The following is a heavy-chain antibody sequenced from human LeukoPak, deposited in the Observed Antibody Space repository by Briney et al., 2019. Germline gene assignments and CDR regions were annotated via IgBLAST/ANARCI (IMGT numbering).Heavy chain of an antibody. D-gene: IGHD2-15*01. Sequence: KLPETLSLTCAVYGGSFSGYNSSWIRPPPEKGVGWMGEIKHRGSTNYNTSLKSRVTISVDTSKNQFSLKLSSVTAADTAVYYCAGGRGGSCKVLSGSWGQGNLVTVSS. V-gene: IGHV4-34*01. CDR1: GGSFSGYN. CDR2: IKHRGST. J-gene: IGHJ4*02. CDR3: AGGRGGSCKVLSGS.